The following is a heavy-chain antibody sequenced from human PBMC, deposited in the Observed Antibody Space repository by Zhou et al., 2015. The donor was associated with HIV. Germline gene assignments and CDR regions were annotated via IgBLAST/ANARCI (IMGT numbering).Heavy chain of an antibody. CDR1: GFSFYNYA. CDR2: ISYDASNK. V-gene: IGHV3-30-3*01. J-gene: IGHJ4*02. Sequence: QVQLVESGGGVVQPGRSLRLSCAASGFSFYNYAMHWVRQAPGKGLEWVAVISYDASNKYYADSVKGRFTISRDNSKDTLYLQMNSLRVEDTAVYYCARDSWHGFDSWGQGTLVTVSS. CDR3: ARDSWHGFDS.